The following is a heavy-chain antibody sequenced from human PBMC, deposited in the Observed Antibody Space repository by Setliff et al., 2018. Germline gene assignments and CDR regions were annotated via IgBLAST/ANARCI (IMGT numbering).Heavy chain of an antibody. D-gene: IGHD3-9*01. J-gene: IGHJ4*02. V-gene: IGHV3-30*02. CDR2: IRHDGDNK. Sequence: PGGSLRLSCAASGFRFGDFGMHWVRQAPGTGLEWIAFIRHDGDNKYYRDAVRGRFTVSRDNSKNTLTLQMNSLRPDDTAVYYCAKEIIEGLLSGLDFWGQGTLVTVAS. CDR1: GFRFGDFG. CDR3: AKEIIEGLLSGLDF.